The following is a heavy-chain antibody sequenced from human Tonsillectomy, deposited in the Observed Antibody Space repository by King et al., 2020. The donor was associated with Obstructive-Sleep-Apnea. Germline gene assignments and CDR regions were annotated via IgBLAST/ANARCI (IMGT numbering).Heavy chain of an antibody. V-gene: IGHV4-38-2*02. D-gene: IGHD2-15*01. CDR3: ATVSRYCSGGSCYGFDY. CDR1: GYSISSGYY. Sequence: VQLQESGPGLVKPSETLSLTCTVSGYSISSGYYWGWIRQPPGKGLEGIGSIYHSGSTYYNPSLKSRVTISVDKSKNQFSLKLISVTAADTAVYYCATVSRYCSGGSCYGFDYWGQGTLVTVSS. J-gene: IGHJ4*02. CDR2: IYHSGST.